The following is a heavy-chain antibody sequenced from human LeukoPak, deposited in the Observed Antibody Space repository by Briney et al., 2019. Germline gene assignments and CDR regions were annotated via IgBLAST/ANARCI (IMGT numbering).Heavy chain of an antibody. J-gene: IGHJ4*02. CDR3: AREGRWLQPFDC. V-gene: IGHV6-1*01. CDR1: GDSVSSNSAA. Sequence: SGPTLVKPSQTLSLTCAISGDSVSSNSAAWNWIRQSPSRGLEWLGRTYYMSKWHNDYAESVKSRITINPDTSKNQFSLQLNSVTPEDTAVYYCAREGRWLQPFDCWGQGTLVTVSS. CDR2: TYYMSKWHN. D-gene: IGHD5-24*01.